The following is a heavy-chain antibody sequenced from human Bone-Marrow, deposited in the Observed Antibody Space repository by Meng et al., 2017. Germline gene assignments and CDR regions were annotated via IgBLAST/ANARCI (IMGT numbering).Heavy chain of an antibody. J-gene: IGHJ4*02. CDR3: ANVAGY. Sequence: QVLLVQSGAEVKKPGASVRVSCKASGYTFTTYLIYWVRQAPGQRLEWMGWINAGNGNTIYSQNFQGRVIITRDTSATTAYMELSGLRPEDTAVYYCANVAGYWGQGTLVTVSS. V-gene: IGHV1-3*01. CDR2: INAGNGNT. D-gene: IGHD1-14*01. CDR1: GYTFTTYL.